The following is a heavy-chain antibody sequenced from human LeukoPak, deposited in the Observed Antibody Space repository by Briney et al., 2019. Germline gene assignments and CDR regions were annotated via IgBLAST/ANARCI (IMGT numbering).Heavy chain of an antibody. CDR3: ARSGVLLWFGEAVVTAIPFDY. CDR1: GGTFSSYA. D-gene: IGHD3-10*01. CDR2: IIPIFSTP. V-gene: IGHV1-69*13. Sequence: ASVKVSCKASGGTFSSYAISWVRQAPGQGLEWMGGIIPIFSTPNYAQMFQGRVTITADESTSTAYMELSSLRSDDTAVYYCARSGVLLWFGEAVVTAIPFDYWGQGTLVTVSS. J-gene: IGHJ4*02.